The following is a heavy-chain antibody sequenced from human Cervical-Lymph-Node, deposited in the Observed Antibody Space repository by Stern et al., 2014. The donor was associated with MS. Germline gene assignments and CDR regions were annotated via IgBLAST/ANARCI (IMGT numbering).Heavy chain of an antibody. CDR2: IRSDGSST. J-gene: IGHJ4*02. Sequence: VQLVESGGGLVQPGGSLRLSCAASGFSFSSYWMHWVRQTPGQGLVWVSRIRSDGSSTTYADSVKGRFTISRDNAKNTLYLQMNSLRAEDTAVYYCARVGYGGNSAFDYWGQGTPVTVSS. CDR1: GFSFSSYW. V-gene: IGHV3-74*01. CDR3: ARVGYGGNSAFDY. D-gene: IGHD4-23*01.